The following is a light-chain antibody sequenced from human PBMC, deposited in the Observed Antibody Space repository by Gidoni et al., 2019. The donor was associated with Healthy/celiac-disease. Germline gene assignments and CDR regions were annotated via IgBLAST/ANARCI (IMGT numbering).Light chain of an antibody. V-gene: IGKV3-20*01. Sequence: IVLTQSTGTLSLSPGERATLPCRASQSVSSSYLALYQQKPGQAPRLLIYGASSRATGIPDRFSGSGSGTDFTLTISRLETEDFAVYYCQQYGSSYTFGQGTKLEIK. CDR3: QQYGSSYT. CDR2: GAS. J-gene: IGKJ2*01. CDR1: QSVSSSY.